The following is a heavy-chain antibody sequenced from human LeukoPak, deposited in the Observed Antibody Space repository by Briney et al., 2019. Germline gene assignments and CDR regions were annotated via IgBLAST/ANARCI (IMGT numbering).Heavy chain of an antibody. V-gene: IGHV4-30-4*07. Sequence: PSETLSLTCAVSGGSISSGGYSWSWIRQPPGKGLEWIGYIYYSGSTYYNPSLKSRVTISVDTSKNQFSLKLRSVTAADTAVYYCARSRQWWEPPNYSFYMDVWDKGTTVIVSS. CDR1: GGSISSGGYS. CDR2: IYYSGST. CDR3: ARSRQWWEPPNYSFYMDV. J-gene: IGHJ6*03. D-gene: IGHD2-15*01.